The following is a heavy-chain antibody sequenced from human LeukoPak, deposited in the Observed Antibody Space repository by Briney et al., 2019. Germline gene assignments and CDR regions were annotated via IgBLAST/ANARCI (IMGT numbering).Heavy chain of an antibody. CDR3: ARASGSYDY. V-gene: IGHV3-33*01. D-gene: IGHD1-26*01. CDR2: IWNDGSNK. J-gene: IGHJ4*02. CDR1: GFTFSIYG. Sequence: GRSLRLSCAASGFTFSIYGMHWVRQSPGKGLERVAVIWNDGSNKYYADSVKGRFTISRDNSKNTLFLQMNSLRAEDTAVYYCARASGSYDYWGQGTLVTVSS.